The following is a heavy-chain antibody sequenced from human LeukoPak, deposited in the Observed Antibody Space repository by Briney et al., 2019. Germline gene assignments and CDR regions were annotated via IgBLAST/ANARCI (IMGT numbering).Heavy chain of an antibody. D-gene: IGHD4-17*01. V-gene: IGHV3-21*01. J-gene: IGHJ4*02. CDR1: GFTFSSYS. CDR2: ISSSSSYI. Sequence: GGSLRLSCAASGFTFSSYSMNWVRQAPGKGLEWDSSISSSSSYIYYADSVKGRFTISRDNAKNSLYLQMNSLRAEDTAVYYCARVTVTTKLAFDYWGQGTLVTVSS. CDR3: ARVTVTTKLAFDY.